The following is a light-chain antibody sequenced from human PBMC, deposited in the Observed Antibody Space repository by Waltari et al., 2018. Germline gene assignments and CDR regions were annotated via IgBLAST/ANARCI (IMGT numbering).Light chain of an antibody. CDR2: SDD. CDR3: ACWDDSPNGML. CDR1: ISDIGSNH. J-gene: IGLJ3*02. V-gene: IGLV1-44*01. Sequence: QSVLTQPPSASGTPGPWVTISCSGSISDIGSNHVHWYQHVPGTAPRLLIYSDDKRPSWVPNRFSGSKSGTSASLAIRALQSEGASDVFCACWDDSPNGMLFGGGTHLTVL.